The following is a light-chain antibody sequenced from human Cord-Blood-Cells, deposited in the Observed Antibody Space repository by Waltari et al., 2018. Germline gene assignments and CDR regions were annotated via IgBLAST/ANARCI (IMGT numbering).Light chain of an antibody. CDR2: EVS. Sequence: QSALTQPASVSGSPGQSITISCTGTSSDVGGYNYFPCYQQHPGKAPKLMIYEVSKRPSGVSNRFSGSKSGNTASLTISGLQAEDEADYYCSSYTSSSTLVFGGGTKLTVL. J-gene: IGLJ2*01. V-gene: IGLV2-14*01. CDR3: SSYTSSSTLV. CDR1: SSDVGGYNY.